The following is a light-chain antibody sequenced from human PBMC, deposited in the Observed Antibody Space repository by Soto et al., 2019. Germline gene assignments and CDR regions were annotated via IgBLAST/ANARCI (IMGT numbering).Light chain of an antibody. CDR1: QSISSIF. J-gene: IGKJ2*01. CDR3: QQRSNWPRT. CDR2: EAF. Sequence: EIVLTQSPATLSMSPGERATLSCRASQSISSIFLAWYQQKPGQSPRLLIYEAFNRATGIPARFSGGGSGTDFTLTISCLEPEDFAVYYCQQRSNWPRTFGQGTKLEI. V-gene: IGKV3-11*01.